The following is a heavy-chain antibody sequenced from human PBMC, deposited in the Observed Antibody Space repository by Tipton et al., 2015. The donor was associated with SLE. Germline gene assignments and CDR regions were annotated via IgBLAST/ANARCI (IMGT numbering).Heavy chain of an antibody. V-gene: IGHV4-34*01. CDR1: GGSFSGYY. Sequence: TLSLTCAVYGGSFSGYYWSWIRQPPGKGLEWIGEINHSGSTNYNPSLKSRVTMSVDTSKNQFSLKLSSVTAADTAVYYCARSQQLSYMDVWGKGTTVTVSS. D-gene: IGHD6-13*01. CDR3: ARSQQLSYMDV. CDR2: INHSGST. J-gene: IGHJ6*03.